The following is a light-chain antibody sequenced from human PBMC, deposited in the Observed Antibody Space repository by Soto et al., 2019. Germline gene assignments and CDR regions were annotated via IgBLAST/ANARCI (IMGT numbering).Light chain of an antibody. J-gene: IGLJ1*01. CDR2: EVT. CDR1: SSDVGGYNY. CDR3: SSFAGYNNYV. V-gene: IGLV2-8*01. Sequence: SVLTQPPSAYGSPGQSVTISCTGTSSDVGGYNYVSWYQQHPGKVPKLMIYEVTKRPSGVPDRFSGSKSDNTASLTVSGLQPEDEADYYCSSFAGYNNYVFGTGTKVTVL.